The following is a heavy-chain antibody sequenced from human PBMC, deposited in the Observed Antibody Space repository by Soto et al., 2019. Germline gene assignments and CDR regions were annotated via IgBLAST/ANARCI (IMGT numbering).Heavy chain of an antibody. D-gene: IGHD2-15*01. CDR3: AKSPLGYCSGGSFYPPHYFDY. CDR2: VGGSGDST. J-gene: IGHJ4*02. Sequence: EVQLLDSGGGLVQPGGSLRLSCAASGFTFSNYAMSWVRQAPGKGLEWVSGVGGSGDSTYYADSVKGRFTISRDNSKDTLYLQMNSLRAEDTDVYYCAKSPLGYCSGGSFYPPHYFDYWGQGTLVTVSS. V-gene: IGHV3-23*01. CDR1: GFTFSNYA.